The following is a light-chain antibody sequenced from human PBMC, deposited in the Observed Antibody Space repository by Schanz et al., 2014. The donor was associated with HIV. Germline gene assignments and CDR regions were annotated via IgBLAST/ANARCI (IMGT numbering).Light chain of an antibody. Sequence: QSVVTQPPSASGTPGQRVTISCSGSSSNIGSNTVNWYQHPPGSAPPLLIYSDNQRPSRVPDRFFGFKSGTSASLAISGLRSDDEAHYYCATWDDSLNGVVFGGGTKLTVL. J-gene: IGLJ2*01. CDR2: SDN. V-gene: IGLV1-44*01. CDR3: ATWDDSLNGVV. CDR1: SSNIGSNT.